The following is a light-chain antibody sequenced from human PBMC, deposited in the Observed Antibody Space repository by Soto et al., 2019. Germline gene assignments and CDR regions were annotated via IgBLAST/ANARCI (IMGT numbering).Light chain of an antibody. CDR2: AAS. J-gene: IGKJ2*01. CDR1: QGISSW. V-gene: IGKV1-12*01. CDR3: QQANSFPYT. Sequence: DSQMTQSPSSVSASVGDRVTITCRASQGISSWIAWYQQKPGKAPKLLIDAASSLQIGVPSRFSGSGSGTDFTLTISSLQPEDFATYYRQQANSFPYTFGQGTKLEIK.